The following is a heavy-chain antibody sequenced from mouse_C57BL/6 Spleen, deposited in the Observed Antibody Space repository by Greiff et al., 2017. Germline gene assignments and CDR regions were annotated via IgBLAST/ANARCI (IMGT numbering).Heavy chain of an antibody. J-gene: IGHJ1*03. CDR2: IDPSDSYT. V-gene: IGHV1-50*01. CDR3: ARSPRYVDV. CDR1: GYTFTSYW. Sequence: QVQLQQPGAELVKPGASVKLSCKASGYTFTSYWMQWVKQRPGQGLEWIGEIDPSDSYTNYNQKFKGKATLTVATSSSTAYMQHSSLTSEDAAVYYCARSPRYVDVWGTGTTVTVSS.